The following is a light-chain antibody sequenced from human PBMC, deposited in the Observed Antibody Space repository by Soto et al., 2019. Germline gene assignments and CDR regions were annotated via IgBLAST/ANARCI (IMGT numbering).Light chain of an antibody. J-gene: IGKJ4*01. CDR3: QQYGYLVT. Sequence: EIVLTQSPATLSLSPGERATLSCRASQSVTRYLAWYQQRPGQTPRLLIYDASNRATGIPARFSGSGSGTDFTLSISSLEPEDFAMYYCQQYGYLVTFGGGTKVEIK. CDR2: DAS. CDR1: QSVTRY. V-gene: IGKV3-11*01.